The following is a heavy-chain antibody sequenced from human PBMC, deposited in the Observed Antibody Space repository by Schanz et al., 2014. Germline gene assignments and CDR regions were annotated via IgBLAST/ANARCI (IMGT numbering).Heavy chain of an antibody. CDR1: GGTFSSFG. V-gene: IGHV1-69*04. J-gene: IGHJ2*01. CDR3: VRVPSRDVSFDL. Sequence: VQLEQSGAEVKKPGSSVKVSCKASGGTFSSFGINWVRQARGQGLEWVGRFIPILDVGNYAQQFQGRVTFTADKSTSTAYMELSSLRYEDTAHYYCVRVPSRDVSFDLWGRGTLVTVSS. CDR2: FIPILDVG. D-gene: IGHD3-16*01.